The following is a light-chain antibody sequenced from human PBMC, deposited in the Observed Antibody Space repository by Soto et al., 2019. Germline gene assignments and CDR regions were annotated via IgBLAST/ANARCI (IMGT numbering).Light chain of an antibody. J-gene: IGKJ5*01. Sequence: DVGMTQYPLSLPVTLGQPASISCRSNQSLVYSDGIAYFSWFQQRPGRSPRRLIYKVSNRDSGVPARFSGSGSGTDFALKISRVEADDVGVYYCMQATHWPITFGQGTRLEIK. CDR2: KVS. CDR1: QSLVYSDGIAY. V-gene: IGKV2-30*01. CDR3: MQATHWPIT.